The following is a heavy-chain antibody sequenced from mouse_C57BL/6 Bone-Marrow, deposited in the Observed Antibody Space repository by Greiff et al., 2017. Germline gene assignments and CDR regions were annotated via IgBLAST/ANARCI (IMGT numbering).Heavy chain of an antibody. D-gene: IGHD1-1*01. J-gene: IGHJ4*01. CDR1: GFTFSDAW. CDR2: IRNKANNHAT. V-gene: IGHV6-6*01. CDR3: TRGTTVVAGAMDY. Sequence: EVQLVESGGGLVQPGGSMKLSCAASGFTFSDAWMDWVRQSPEKGLEWVAEIRNKANNHATYYAESVKGRFTISRDDSKSSVYLQMNSLRAEDTGIYYCTRGTTVVAGAMDYWGQGTSVTVSS.